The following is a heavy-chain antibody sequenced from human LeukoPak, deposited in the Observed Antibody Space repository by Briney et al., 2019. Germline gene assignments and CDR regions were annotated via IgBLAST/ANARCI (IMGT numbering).Heavy chain of an antibody. D-gene: IGHD6-13*01. CDR1: GFTFSTYS. J-gene: IGHJ4*02. V-gene: IGHV3-21*06. Sequence: GGSLRLSCAASGFTFSTYSMNWVRQSPGRGLEWGSSISSGSTYIFYADSVKGRFTISRDNAKNSVYLQMNSLRAEDTAVYYCARVGGIAAAEGYYFDYWGQGILVTVSS. CDR2: ISSGSTYI. CDR3: ARVGGIAAAEGYYFDY.